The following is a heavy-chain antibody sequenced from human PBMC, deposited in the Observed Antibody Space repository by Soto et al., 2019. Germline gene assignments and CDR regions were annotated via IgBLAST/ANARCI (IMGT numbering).Heavy chain of an antibody. V-gene: IGHV3-7*01. CDR1: GFTFHNYW. J-gene: IGHJ4*02. CDR3: ARENYFDY. CDR2: IKPDGSDK. Sequence: EVQLVESGGGLVQPGGSLRLSCAASGFTFHNYWMGWVRQTPDKGLEWVANIKPDGSDKYYVDSVKGRFTISRDNAKNSRYLQMNSLRAEDTAVYYCARENYFDYWGPGTLVTVSS.